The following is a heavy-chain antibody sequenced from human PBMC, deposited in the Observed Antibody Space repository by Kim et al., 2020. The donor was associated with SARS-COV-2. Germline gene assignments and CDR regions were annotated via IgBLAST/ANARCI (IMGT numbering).Heavy chain of an antibody. CDR1: GFTLSTSA. Sequence: GGSLRLSCVASGFTLSTSAMTWVRQAPGKGLEWVSGLTGSGDRTYYADSVKCRFTVSRDNPRNTLYLQMDSLRAEDTAVYFCARSPPRQNLVGGGFWGQGALVSVST. J-gene: IGHJ4*02. CDR3: ARSPPRQNLVGGGF. D-gene: IGHD2-8*02. CDR2: LTGSGDRT. V-gene: IGHV3-23*01.